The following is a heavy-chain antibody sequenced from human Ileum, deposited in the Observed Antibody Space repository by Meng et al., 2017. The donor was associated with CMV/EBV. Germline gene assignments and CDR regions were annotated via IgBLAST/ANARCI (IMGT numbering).Heavy chain of an antibody. J-gene: IGHJ4*02. CDR2: IYYSGST. D-gene: IGHD3-22*01. V-gene: IGHV4-59*01. CDR1: GGSISNCY. CDR3: ARGMIHFDY. Sequence: LRESGPGLVRTSETLSLTCYVSGGSISNCYWSWIRQPPGKGLEWIGYIYYSGSTNYNPSLKSRVTISVDTSKNQFSLKLSSVTAADTAVYYCARGMIHFDYWGQGTLVTVSS.